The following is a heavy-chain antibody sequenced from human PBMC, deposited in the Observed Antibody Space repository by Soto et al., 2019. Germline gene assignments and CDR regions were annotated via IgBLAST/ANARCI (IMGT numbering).Heavy chain of an antibody. CDR3: AGSPGLSRISGTTLGA. CDR1: GFTFSSYS. J-gene: IGHJ5*01. CDR2: ISSSSSYI. V-gene: IGHV3-21*01. Sequence: GGSLRLSCAASGFTFSSYSMNWVRQAPGKGLEWVPSISSSSSYIYYADSVEGRFTISRDNAKNSLYLQMNSLRAEDTAVYYCAGSPGLSRISGTTLGAWGQGTLVTVSS. D-gene: IGHD1-7*01.